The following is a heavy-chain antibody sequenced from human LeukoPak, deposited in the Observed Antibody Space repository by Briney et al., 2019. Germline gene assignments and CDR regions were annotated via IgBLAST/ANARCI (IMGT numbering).Heavy chain of an antibody. CDR2: IYYSGST. J-gene: IGHJ5*02. CDR3: ALRGLVRGFDP. CDR1: GGSISSSSYY. V-gene: IGHV4-39*07. Sequence: SETLSVICTVSGGSISSSSYYWGWIRQPPGKGLEWIGSIYYSGSTYYNPSLKSRVTISVDTSKNQFSLKLSSVTAADTAVYYCALRGLVRGFDPWGQGTLVTVSS. D-gene: IGHD2-2*01.